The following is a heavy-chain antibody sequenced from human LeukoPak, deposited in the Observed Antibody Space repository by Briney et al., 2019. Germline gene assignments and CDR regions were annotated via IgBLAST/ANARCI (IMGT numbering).Heavy chain of an antibody. Sequence: GGSLRLSCAASGFTLSDHYMSWIRQAPGKGLEWLSYIGDGGSPIFYADSVKGRFTISRDNAKTSLYLQMNSLRAEDTAVYYCAKGSGDSSAWFQLFDYWGQGTLVTVSS. D-gene: IGHD6-19*01. CDR3: AKGSGDSSAWFQLFDY. CDR1: GFTLSDHY. CDR2: IGDGGSPI. J-gene: IGHJ4*02. V-gene: IGHV3-11*01.